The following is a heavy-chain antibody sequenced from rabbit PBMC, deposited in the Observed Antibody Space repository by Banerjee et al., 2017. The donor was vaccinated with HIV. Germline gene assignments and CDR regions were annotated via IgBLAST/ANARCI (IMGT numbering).Heavy chain of an antibody. J-gene: IGHJ4*01. CDR2: IKAGSSGST. D-gene: IGHD4-2*01. CDR1: GFSFSSSYY. Sequence: QEQLEESGGGLVQPEGSLALTCKASGFSFSSSYYIGWVRQAPGKGLEWIASIKAGSSGSTWYASWAKGRFTISKTSSTTVTLQMTSLTAADTATYFCARGDVGSGAWELWGPSTLVTVS. V-gene: IGHV1S45*01. CDR3: ARGDVGSGAWEL.